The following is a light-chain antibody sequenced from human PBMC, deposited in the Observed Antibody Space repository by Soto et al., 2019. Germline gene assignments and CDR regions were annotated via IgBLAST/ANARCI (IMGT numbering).Light chain of an antibody. CDR2: GAS. CDR3: QQYGSAPYT. V-gene: IGKV3-20*01. CDR1: QSVSSSY. J-gene: IGKJ2*01. Sequence: EIVWTQSPGTLSLSPGERATLSCRASQSVSSSYLAWYQQKPGQAPRLLIYGASSRATGIPDRFSGSGSGTDCTLTISRLEPEDLAVYYCQQYGSAPYTCGQGTKLEIK.